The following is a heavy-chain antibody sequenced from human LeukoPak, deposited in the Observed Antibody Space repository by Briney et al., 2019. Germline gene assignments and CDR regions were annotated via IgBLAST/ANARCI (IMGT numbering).Heavy chain of an antibody. J-gene: IGHJ6*03. D-gene: IGHD2-15*01. V-gene: IGHV1-2*02. CDR3: ARDVTEVKYQYCSGGSCYSGYYYYYMDV. CDR2: INPNSGGT. CDR1: GYTFTGYY. Sequence: ASVKVSCKASGYTFTGYYMHWVRQAPGQGLEWMGWINPNSGGTNYAQKFQGRVTMTRDTSISTAYMELSRLRSDDTAVYYCARDVTEVKYQYCSGGSCYSGYYYYYMDVWGKGTTVTVSS.